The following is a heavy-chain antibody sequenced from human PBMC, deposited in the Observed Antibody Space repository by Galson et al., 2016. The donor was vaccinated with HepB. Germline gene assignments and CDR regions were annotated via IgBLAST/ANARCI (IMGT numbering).Heavy chain of an antibody. CDR2: INAGNGNT. D-gene: IGHD3-22*01. CDR1: GYTFNNYP. V-gene: IGHV1-3*01. CDR3: ARGRSGSHYYGSSVYYYSLDY. J-gene: IGHJ4*02. Sequence: SVKVSCKASGYTFNNYPMHWVRQAPGQRLEWMGWINAGNGNTKYSQKFQGRVTITRDTSARTAYMELSSLRSEDSAVYYCARGRSGSHYYGSSVYYYSLDYWGQGTLVTVSS.